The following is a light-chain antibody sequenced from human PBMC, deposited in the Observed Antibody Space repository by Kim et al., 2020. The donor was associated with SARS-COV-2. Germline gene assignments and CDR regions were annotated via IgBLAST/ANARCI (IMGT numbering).Light chain of an antibody. V-gene: IGLV2-11*01. J-gene: IGLJ1*01. CDR2: DVT. Sequence: QSALTQPRSVSGSPGQSVTISCTGTSTDVGGYNYVSWYQQHPGKAPKLMIYDVTERPSGVPDRFSASKSGNTASLTISGLQAEDEADYYCCSYAGSTPYVFGTGTKVTVL. CDR3: CSYAGSTPYV. CDR1: STDVGGYNY.